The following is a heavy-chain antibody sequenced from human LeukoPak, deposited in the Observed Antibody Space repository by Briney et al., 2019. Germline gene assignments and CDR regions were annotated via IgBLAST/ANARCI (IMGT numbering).Heavy chain of an antibody. CDR3: ARGVDYGIDGGVALDI. J-gene: IGHJ3*02. Sequence: SETLSLTCTVSRGSISSSSYDWGWIRQPPGKGLDWIEGIYYSGSTYYNPSLKSRVTISVDTSKNQFSLKLSSVTTADTAVYYCARGVDYGIDGGVALDIWGPGTMVTVSS. CDR2: IYYSGST. CDR1: RGSISSSSYD. D-gene: IGHD4-17*01. V-gene: IGHV4-39*07.